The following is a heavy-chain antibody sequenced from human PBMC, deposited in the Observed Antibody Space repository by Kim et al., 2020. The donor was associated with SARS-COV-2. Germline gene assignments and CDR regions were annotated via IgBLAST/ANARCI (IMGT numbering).Heavy chain of an antibody. J-gene: IGHJ4*02. D-gene: IGHD3-3*01. Sequence: GGSLRLSCAASGFTFSSYGMHWVRQAPGKGLEWVAVISYDGSNKYYADSVKGRFTISRDNSKNTLYLQMNSLRAEDTAVYYCAKEGDFWSGYGFAYWGQG. CDR3: AKEGDFWSGYGFAY. CDR1: GFTFSSYG. CDR2: ISYDGSNK. V-gene: IGHV3-30*18.